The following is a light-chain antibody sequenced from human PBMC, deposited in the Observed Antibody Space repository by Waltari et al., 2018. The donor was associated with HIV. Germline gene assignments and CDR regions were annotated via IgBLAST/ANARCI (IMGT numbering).Light chain of an antibody. V-gene: IGLV2-23*02. CDR2: DVN. Sequence: QSALTQPASVSGSPGQSITISCTGTSRDIGTYDYVSWYRQHPGTAPKLIIYDVNKRPSGVSNRFSGSKSGNTASLTISGLQAEDEADYHCCSFAGDSTGPYDVFGGGTKLTVL. J-gene: IGLJ2*01. CDR1: SRDIGTYDY. CDR3: CSFAGDSTGPYDV.